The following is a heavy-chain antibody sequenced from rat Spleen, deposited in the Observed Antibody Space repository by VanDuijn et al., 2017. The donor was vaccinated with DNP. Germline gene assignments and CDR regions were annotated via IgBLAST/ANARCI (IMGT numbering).Heavy chain of an antibody. CDR1: GFTFSAYY. CDR3: VRWNSGHFDY. D-gene: IGHD4-3*01. J-gene: IGHJ2*01. Sequence: EVQLVESGGGLVQPGRSLKLSCAASGFTFSAYYMAWVRQAPAKGLEWVAYIGSPAYAPYYADSVKGRFTIFRDNAKSTLYLQMNSLRSEDMATYYCVRWNSGHFDYWGQGVMVTVSS. CDR2: IGSPAYAP. V-gene: IGHV5-22*01.